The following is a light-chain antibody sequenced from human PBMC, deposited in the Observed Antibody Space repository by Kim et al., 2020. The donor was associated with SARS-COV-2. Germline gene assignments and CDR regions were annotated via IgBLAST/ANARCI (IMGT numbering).Light chain of an antibody. CDR1: QSVGSN. V-gene: IGKV3-15*01. CDR3: QQYNNWPRT. CDR2: DAS. Sequence: VSPGERATLSCRASQSVGSNLAWYQQTPGQAPRLLIYDASTRASSMPARFSGGGSGTEFTLTISNLQSEDFAVYYCQQYNNWPRTFGQGTKVDIK. J-gene: IGKJ1*01.